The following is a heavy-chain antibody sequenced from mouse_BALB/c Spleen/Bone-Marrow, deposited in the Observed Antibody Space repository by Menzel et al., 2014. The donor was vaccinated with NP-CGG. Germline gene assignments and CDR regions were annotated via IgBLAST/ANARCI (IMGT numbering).Heavy chain of an antibody. D-gene: IGHD1-2*01. CDR2: IYPGNGDT. Sequence: QVQLQQSGTELVKPGASVKMSCKASGYTFTSYNMHWVKQTPGQDLEWIGSIYPGNGDTSYNQKFKGKATLTADKSSSTAYMQLSSLTSEDSAVYYCARRGISTAAWYFDVWGAGTTVTVSS. J-gene: IGHJ1*01. V-gene: IGHV1-12*01. CDR1: GYTFTSYN. CDR3: ARRGISTAAWYFDV.